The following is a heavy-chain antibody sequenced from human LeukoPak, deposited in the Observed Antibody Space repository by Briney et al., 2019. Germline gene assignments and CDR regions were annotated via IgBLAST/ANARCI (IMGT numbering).Heavy chain of an antibody. V-gene: IGHV3-23*01. CDR2: TSGSGRTT. CDR1: GFPFSSHA. D-gene: IGHD3-9*01. Sequence: GGSLRLSCAVSGFPFSSHAMSWVRQTPARGLEWVSATSGSGRTTYYAESVEGRFTISRDNSKNMPYLQMNSLRAEDTALYYCVKTSNDILTVWYSFDHWGQGTQVTVSS. CDR3: VKTSNDILTVWYSFDH. J-gene: IGHJ4*02.